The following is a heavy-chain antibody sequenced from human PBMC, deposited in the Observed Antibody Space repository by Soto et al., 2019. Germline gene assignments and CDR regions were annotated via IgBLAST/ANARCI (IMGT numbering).Heavy chain of an antibody. V-gene: IGHV3-33*01. CDR3: AREDETYYVILTGYPRGYFDY. CDR1: GFTFSSYG. Sequence: PGGSLRLSCAASGFTFSSYGMHWVRQAPGKGLEWVAVIWYDGSNKYYADSVKGRFTISRDNSKNTLYLQMNSLRAEDTAVYYCAREDETYYVILTGYPRGYFDYWXQVXLVXVS. CDR2: IWYDGSNK. J-gene: IGHJ4*02. D-gene: IGHD3-9*01.